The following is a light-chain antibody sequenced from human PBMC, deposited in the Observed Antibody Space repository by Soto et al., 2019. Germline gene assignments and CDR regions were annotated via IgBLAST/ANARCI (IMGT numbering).Light chain of an antibody. CDR1: ESVTSSH. CDR2: GAS. Sequence: EIVLTQSPDPMSLSPGERATLSCRASESVTSSHLAWYQQKRGQAPRLLIYGASSRATDIPDRFSGSGSGTDFTLTIIRLEPEDFAVYYCQHYGSSSNTFGQGTRLEIK. J-gene: IGKJ5*01. V-gene: IGKV3-20*01. CDR3: QHYGSSSNT.